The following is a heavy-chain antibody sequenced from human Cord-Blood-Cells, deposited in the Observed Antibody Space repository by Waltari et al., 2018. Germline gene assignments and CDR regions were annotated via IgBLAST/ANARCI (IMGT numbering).Heavy chain of an antibody. CDR1: GFTFSSYW. V-gene: IGHV3-7*01. J-gene: IGHJ4*02. CDR2: IKQDGSEK. D-gene: IGHD6-13*01. Sequence: EVQLVESGGGLVQPGGSLRLSCAASGFTFSSYWMSWVRQAPGRGLEWVANIKQDGSEKYDVDSVKGRFTISRDNAKNSLYLQMNSLRAEDTAVYYCAREGDIAAAGDYWGQGTLVTVSS. CDR3: AREGDIAAAGDY.